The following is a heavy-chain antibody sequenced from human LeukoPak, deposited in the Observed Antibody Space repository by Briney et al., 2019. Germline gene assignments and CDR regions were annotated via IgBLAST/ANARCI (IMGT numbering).Heavy chain of an antibody. Sequence: SETLSLTCAVYGGSFSGYYWSWIRQPPGKGLEWIGEINHSGSTNYNPSLKSRVTISVDTSKNQFSLELSSVTAADTAVYYCARGKRGYSGYDNYYYYGMDVWGQGTTVTVSS. CDR3: ARGKRGYSGYDNYYYYGMDV. CDR2: INHSGST. J-gene: IGHJ6*02. D-gene: IGHD5-12*01. V-gene: IGHV4-34*01. CDR1: GGSFSGYY.